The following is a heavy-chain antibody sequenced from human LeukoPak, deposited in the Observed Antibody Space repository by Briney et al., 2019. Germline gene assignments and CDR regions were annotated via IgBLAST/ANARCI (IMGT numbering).Heavy chain of an antibody. D-gene: IGHD3-3*01. J-gene: IGHJ6*03. V-gene: IGHV1-18*01. CDR1: GYTFTSYG. Sequence: ASVKVSCKASGYTFTSYGISWVRQAPGQGLEWMGWISAYNGNTNYAQKLQGRGTMTTDTSTSTAYMELRSLRSDDTAVYYCTREGHYDFWICYYYMDVWGKGTTGTVSS. CDR3: TREGHYDFWICYYYMDV. CDR2: ISAYNGNT.